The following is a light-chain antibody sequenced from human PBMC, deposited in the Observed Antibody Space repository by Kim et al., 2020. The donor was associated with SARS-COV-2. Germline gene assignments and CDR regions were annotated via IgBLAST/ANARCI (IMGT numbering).Light chain of an antibody. V-gene: IGKV3-20*01. CDR1: QSVGKNY. Sequence: EIVLTQSPGTLSLSPGERATLSCRASQSVGKNYLAWFHHKPGQAPRLLIHGASSRAAGIPDRFSGSGSGTDFTLTISRLEPEDFAVFYCQQYASSPITFGQGTRLEIK. CDR3: QQYASSPIT. CDR2: GAS. J-gene: IGKJ5*01.